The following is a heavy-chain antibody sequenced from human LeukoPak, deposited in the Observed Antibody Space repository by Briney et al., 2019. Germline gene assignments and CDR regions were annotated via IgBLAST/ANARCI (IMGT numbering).Heavy chain of an antibody. J-gene: IGHJ4*02. Sequence: SETLSLTCAVYGGIFNGYYWSWIRQPPGKGLEWIGYIYHSGSTYYNPSLKSRVTISVDRSKNQFSLKLSSVTAADTAVYYCARFYGEGDYWGQGTLVTVSS. V-gene: IGHV4-34*01. CDR1: GGIFNGYY. CDR3: ARFYGEGDY. CDR2: IYHSGST. D-gene: IGHD4-17*01.